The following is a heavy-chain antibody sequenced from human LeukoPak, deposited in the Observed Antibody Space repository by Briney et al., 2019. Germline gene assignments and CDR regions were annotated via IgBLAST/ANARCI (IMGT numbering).Heavy chain of an antibody. J-gene: IGHJ4*02. V-gene: IGHV3-30*18. Sequence: NPGRSLRLSCAASGFTFSNYGIHWVREAPGKGLEWVAVISYGGSKTYYADSVKGRFTISRDNSKDTVYMHMNGLRPEDTAVYHCAKEFQAYCTGGRCYSFDYWGQGVWVTVSS. CDR3: AKEFQAYCTGGRCYSFDY. CDR2: ISYGGSKT. CDR1: GFTFSNYG. D-gene: IGHD2-15*01.